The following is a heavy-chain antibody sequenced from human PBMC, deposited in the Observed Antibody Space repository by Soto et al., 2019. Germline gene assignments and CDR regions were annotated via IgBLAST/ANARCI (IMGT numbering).Heavy chain of an antibody. CDR1: VFTFSSYS. D-gene: IGHD1-7*01. Sequence: GGSLRLSCAASVFTFSSYSMNWVRQAPGKGLEWVSSISSSSSYIYYADSVKGRFTISRDNAKNSLYLQMNSLRAEDTAVYYCATNDWNYVKSGNYYCYGMDVWGQGTTVTVSS. CDR3: ATNDWNYVKSGNYYCYGMDV. CDR2: ISSSSSYI. J-gene: IGHJ6*02. V-gene: IGHV3-21*01.